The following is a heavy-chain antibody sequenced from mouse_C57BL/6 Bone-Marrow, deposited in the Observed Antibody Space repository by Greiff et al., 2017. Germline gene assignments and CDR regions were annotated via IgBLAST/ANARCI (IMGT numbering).Heavy chain of an antibody. CDR1: GFTFTDYY. J-gene: IGHJ2*01. V-gene: IGHV7-3*01. CDR2: IRNKANGYTT. Sequence: EVKLMESGGGLVQPGGSLSLSCAASGFTFTDYYMSWVRQPPGKALEWLGFIRNKANGYTTEYSASVKGRFTISRDNYQSILYLQMNALRAEDSATYYCERFTGTGCYFDYWGQGTTLTVSS. CDR3: ERFTGTGCYFDY. D-gene: IGHD4-1*01.